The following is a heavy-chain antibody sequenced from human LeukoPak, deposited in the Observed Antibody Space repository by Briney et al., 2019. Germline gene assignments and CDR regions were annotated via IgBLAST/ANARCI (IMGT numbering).Heavy chain of an antibody. CDR2: INHSGST. V-gene: IGHV4-34*01. Sequence: ASETLSLTCAVYGGSFSGYYWSWIRQPPGKGLEWIGEINHSGSTNCNPSLKSRVTISVDTSKNQFSLKLSSVTAADTAVYYCGGRVAGNFQDYWGQGTLVTVSS. D-gene: IGHD6-19*01. CDR1: GGSFSGYY. CDR3: GGRVAGNFQDY. J-gene: IGHJ4*02.